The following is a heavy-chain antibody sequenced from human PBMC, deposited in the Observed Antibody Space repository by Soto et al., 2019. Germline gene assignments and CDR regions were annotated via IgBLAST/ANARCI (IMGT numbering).Heavy chain of an antibody. CDR2: ISSSSSYI. V-gene: IGHV3-21*01. CDR3: ARDLRWWGGVVVPAAIPTYYYGMDV. Sequence: NPGGYLRLSCAASGFTFSSYSMNWVRQAPGKGLEWVSSISSSSSYIYYADSVKGRFTISRDNAKNSLYLQMNSLRAEDTAVYYCARDLRWWGGVVVPAAIPTYYYGMDVWGQGTTVTVSS. D-gene: IGHD2-2*02. J-gene: IGHJ6*02. CDR1: GFTFSSYS.